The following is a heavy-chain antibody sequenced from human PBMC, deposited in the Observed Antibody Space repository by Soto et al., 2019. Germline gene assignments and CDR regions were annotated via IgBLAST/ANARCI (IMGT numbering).Heavy chain of an antibody. V-gene: IGHV3-30*18. CDR3: VKGDLDTAVVNSPDAFDF. D-gene: IGHD5-18*01. J-gene: IGHJ3*01. Sequence: GGSLRLSGEASVFTFSDLGIHWVPQAPAKGLEWVAVISYDGNNKYYAHSVKGRFTISRDNSKNTLFLNMDSLRPEDTAVYHCVKGDLDTAVVNSPDAFDFWGPGTMVTVSS. CDR2: ISYDGNNK. CDR1: VFTFSDLG.